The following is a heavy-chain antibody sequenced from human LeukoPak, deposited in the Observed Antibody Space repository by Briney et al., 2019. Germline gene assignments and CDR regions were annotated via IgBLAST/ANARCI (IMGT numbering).Heavy chain of an antibody. V-gene: IGHV3-53*01. CDR2: ISVSGNT. Sequence: GGSLRLSCTASGFTVSSNYMSWVRQAPGKGLEWVSAISVSGNTYHADSVKGRFTISRDSSKNTLYLQMNRLRAEDAAVYYCAKAPVTTCSGAYCYPFDYWGQGTLVTVSS. D-gene: IGHD2-21*01. CDR1: GFTVSSNY. CDR3: AKAPVTTCSGAYCYPFDY. J-gene: IGHJ4*02.